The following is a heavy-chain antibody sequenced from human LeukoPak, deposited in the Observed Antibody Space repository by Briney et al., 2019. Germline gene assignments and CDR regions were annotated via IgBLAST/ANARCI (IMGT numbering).Heavy chain of an antibody. CDR1: GFNFDDYG. CDR2: LTWNAGSI. J-gene: IGHJ4*02. D-gene: IGHD3-22*01. Sequence: GSLRLSCAASGFNFDDYGMSWVRPAPGEGLEWVSALTWNAGSICYADSVKGRFIISRDNAKNSLYVQMNSLRAEDTALYFCARFVDYYYRSGYSYFDYWGQGTLVTVSS. V-gene: IGHV3-20*04. CDR3: ARFVDYYYRSGYSYFDY.